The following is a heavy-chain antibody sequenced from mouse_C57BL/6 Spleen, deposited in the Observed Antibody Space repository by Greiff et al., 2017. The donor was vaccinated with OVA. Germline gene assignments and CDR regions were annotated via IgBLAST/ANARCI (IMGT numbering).Heavy chain of an antibody. Sequence: QVQLQQPGAELVKPGASVKLSCKASGYTFTSYWMHWVKQRPGQGLEWIGMIHPNSGSTNYNEKFKSKATLTVDKSSSTAYMQLSSLTSEDSAVYYCARKALLSNTEGYFDVWGTGTTVTVSS. CDR1: GYTFTSYW. CDR3: ARKALLSNTEGYFDV. J-gene: IGHJ1*03. V-gene: IGHV1-64*01. D-gene: IGHD2-10*01. CDR2: IHPNSGST.